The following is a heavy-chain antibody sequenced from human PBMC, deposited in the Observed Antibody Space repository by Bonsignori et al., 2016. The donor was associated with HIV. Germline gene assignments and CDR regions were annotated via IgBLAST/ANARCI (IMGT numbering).Heavy chain of an antibody. Sequence: EVQLVESGGGLVQPGGSLRLSCAASGFRFNVYWLSWVRQAPGKGLEWVANIAQDGGERFHVDSVKGRFTISRDNAQNSLYLQMNNLRVEDTAVYYCVRDYYGPSDVWAEGTDGH. D-gene: IGHD3-10*01. CDR1: GFRFNVYW. J-gene: IGHJ6*02. V-gene: IGHV3-7*01. CDR3: VRDYYGPSDV. CDR2: IAQDGGER.